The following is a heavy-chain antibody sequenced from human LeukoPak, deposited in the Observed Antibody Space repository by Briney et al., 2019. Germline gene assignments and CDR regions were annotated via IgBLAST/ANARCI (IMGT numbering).Heavy chain of an antibody. V-gene: IGHV4-59*01. Sequence: PSETLSLTCTVSGASISSYYWSWIRQPPGKGLEWIGYIYYSGSTNYNPSLKSRVTISVDTSKNQFSLKLSSVTAADTAVYYCARHRVLYYNISRLDAFDIWAKGKRVTVS. J-gene: IGHJ3*02. D-gene: IGHD3-9*01. CDR2: IYYSGST. CDR1: GASISSYY. CDR3: ARHRVLYYNISRLDAFDI.